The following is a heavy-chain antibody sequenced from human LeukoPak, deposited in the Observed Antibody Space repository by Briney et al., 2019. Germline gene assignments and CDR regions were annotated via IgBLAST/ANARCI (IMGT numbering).Heavy chain of an antibody. CDR2: INQDGSDK. Sequence: GGSLRLSCAASGFSFSSYWMTWVRQAPGKGLEWVANINQDGSDKPYVDSVKGRFTISRDNAKNSLYLQMNSLRAEDTAVYFCARDSAPSIASRPYPDYWGQGTLVTVSS. J-gene: IGHJ4*02. CDR1: GFSFSSYW. CDR3: ARDSAPSIASRPYPDY. D-gene: IGHD6-6*01. V-gene: IGHV3-7*01.